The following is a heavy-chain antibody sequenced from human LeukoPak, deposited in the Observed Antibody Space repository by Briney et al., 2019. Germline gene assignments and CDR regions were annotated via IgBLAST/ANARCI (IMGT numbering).Heavy chain of an antibody. CDR1: GGSITSYY. D-gene: IGHD2-21*01. CDR3: ARGFYRSDRPTIPMDV. V-gene: IGHV4-59*01. Sequence: SETLSLTCTVSGGSITSYYWSWIRQPPGKGLEWIGYIYHNGNTNYNPSLKSRVTISIDTSKIQFSLKLTSVTAADTAVYYCARGFYRSDRPTIPMDVWGKGTPVTVSS. J-gene: IGHJ6*03. CDR2: IYHNGNT.